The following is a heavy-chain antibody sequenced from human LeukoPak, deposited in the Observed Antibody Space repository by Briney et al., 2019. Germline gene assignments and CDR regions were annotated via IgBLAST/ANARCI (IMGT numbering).Heavy chain of an antibody. V-gene: IGHV3-7*03. CDR3: ARADGSSWYYFDY. J-gene: IGHJ4*02. CDR1: GFTFNDYW. CDR2: IKQDGSEK. D-gene: IGHD6-13*01. Sequence: PGGSLRLSCAASGFTFNDYWMSWVRQAPGKGLERVANIKQDGSEKHYVDSVRGRLTISRDNAKNSLYLQMNSLRAEDTALYYCARADGSSWYYFDYWGQGTLVTVSS.